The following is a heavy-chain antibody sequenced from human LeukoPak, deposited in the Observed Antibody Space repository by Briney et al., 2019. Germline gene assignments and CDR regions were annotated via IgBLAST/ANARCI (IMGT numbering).Heavy chain of an antibody. CDR3: ARDLSVGAKPDLGFDY. CDR2: ITGSSTTI. Sequence: PGGSLRLSCAASGFTFSTYSMNWVRQAPGKGLEWVSYITGSSTTIYYADSVKGRFTISRDNAKNSLYLQMNSLRAEDTAVYYCARDLSVGAKPDLGFDYWGQGTLVTVSS. V-gene: IGHV3-48*01. CDR1: GFTFSTYS. D-gene: IGHD1-26*01. J-gene: IGHJ4*02.